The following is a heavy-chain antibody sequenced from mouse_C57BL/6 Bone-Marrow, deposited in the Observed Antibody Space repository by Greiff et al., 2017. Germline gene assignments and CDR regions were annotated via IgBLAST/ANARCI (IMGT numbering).Heavy chain of an antibody. CDR3: ARDLLYYYGSYWYFDV. CDR1: GFTFSSYA. D-gene: IGHD1-1*01. J-gene: IGHJ1*03. Sequence: VMLVESGGGLVKPGGSLKLSCAASGFTFSSYAMYWVRQTPEKRLEWVATISDGGSYTYYPDTVKGRFTISRDNAKNNLYLLMSHLKSEDTAMYYCARDLLYYYGSYWYFDVWGTGTTVTVSS. V-gene: IGHV5-4*01. CDR2: ISDGGSYT.